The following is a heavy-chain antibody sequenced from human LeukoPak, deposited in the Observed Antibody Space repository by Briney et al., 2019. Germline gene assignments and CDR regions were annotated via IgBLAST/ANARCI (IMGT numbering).Heavy chain of an antibody. J-gene: IGHJ4*02. CDR2: IIPVVGTT. D-gene: IGHD1-1*01. CDR1: GGTFSSYA. CDR3: ARGLGTRWFFDY. Sequence: ASVKVSCKASGGTFSSYALSWVRQAPGQGLEWMGRIIPVVGTTTYAQKFQGRVTITAAESTTTAYMELRRLTSEDTAMYYCARGLGTRWFFDYWGQGTLVTVSS. V-gene: IGHV1-69*11.